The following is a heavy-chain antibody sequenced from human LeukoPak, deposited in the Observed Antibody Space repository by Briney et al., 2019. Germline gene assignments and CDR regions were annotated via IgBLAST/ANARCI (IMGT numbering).Heavy chain of an antibody. J-gene: IGHJ4*02. D-gene: IGHD6-6*01. V-gene: IGHV1-18*01. CDR2: ISAYNGNT. Sequence: GSVRVSCKASGYIFTNFGVSWVRQAPGQGLEGMGWISAYNGNTNNAQKFQDRLTVTTDTSTSTAYMDLTSLRSDDTAVYYCARDRSSSSLWGQGTLVTVSS. CDR1: GYIFTNFG. CDR3: ARDRSSSSL.